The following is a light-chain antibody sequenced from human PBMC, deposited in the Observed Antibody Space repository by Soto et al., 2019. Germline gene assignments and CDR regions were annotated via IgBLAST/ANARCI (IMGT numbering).Light chain of an antibody. CDR2: DDD. CDR1: SSDVGGYNY. CDR3: GSWDSSLSAYV. V-gene: IGLV1-51*01. J-gene: IGLJ1*01. Sequence: QSVLTQPPSASGSPGQSVAISCTGTSSDVGGYNYVSWYQQHPGKAPKLMIYDDDKRPSGIPDRFSGSKSGTSATLGITGFQTGDEADHYCGSWDSSLSAYVFGTGTKVTVL.